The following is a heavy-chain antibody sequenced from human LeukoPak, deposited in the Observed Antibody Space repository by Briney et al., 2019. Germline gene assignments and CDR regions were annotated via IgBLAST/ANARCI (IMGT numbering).Heavy chain of an antibody. D-gene: IGHD3-22*01. V-gene: IGHV1-2*02. CDR3: ARGSLTYYYDSSGYSPDY. J-gene: IGHJ4*02. CDR2: INPNSGGT. Sequence: ASVKVSCKASGYTFTGYYTHWVRQAPGQGLEWMGWINPNSGGTNYAQKFQGRVTMTRDTSISTAYMELSRLRSDDTAVYYCARGSLTYYYDSSGYSPDYWGQGTLVTVSS. CDR1: GYTFTGYY.